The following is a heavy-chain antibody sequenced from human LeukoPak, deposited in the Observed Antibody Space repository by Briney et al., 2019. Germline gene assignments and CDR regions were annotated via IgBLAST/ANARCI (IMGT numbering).Heavy chain of an antibody. V-gene: IGHV3-48*03. CDR3: TRKYSSSWSGFDP. D-gene: IGHD6-13*01. CDR1: GFTFSSYE. CDR2: ISTSGTSI. J-gene: IGHJ5*02. Sequence: PGGSLRLSCAASGFTFSSYEMNWVRQAPGKGLEWVSYISTSGTSIYYADSVKGRFTISRDNAKNSLYLQMNSLRAEDTAVYYCTRKYSSSWSGFDPWGQGTLVTVSS.